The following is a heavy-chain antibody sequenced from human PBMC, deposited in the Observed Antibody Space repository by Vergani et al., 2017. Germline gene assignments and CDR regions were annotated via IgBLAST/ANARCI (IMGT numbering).Heavy chain of an antibody. CDR2: ISSNGGST. CDR1: GFTFSSYA. J-gene: IGHJ6*03. CDR3: ARGADYYYYMDV. V-gene: IGHV3-64*01. Sequence: EVQLVESGGGLVQPGGSLRLSCAASGFTFSSYAMHWVRQAPGKGLECVSAISSNGGSTYYANSVKGRFTISRDNSKNTLYLQMGSLRAEDMAVYYCARGADYYYYMDVWGKGTTVTVSS. D-gene: IGHD6-25*01.